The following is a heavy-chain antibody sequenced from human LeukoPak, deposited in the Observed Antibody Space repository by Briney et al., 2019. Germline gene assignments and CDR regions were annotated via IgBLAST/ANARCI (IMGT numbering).Heavy chain of an antibody. CDR3: ARGIVATTDAKFDP. Sequence: GGSLRLSCAASGFTVSTNYMSWVRQAPGKGLEWVSVIYSDSSTYYADSVKGRFTISRDNSKNTLYLPMNSLRAEDTAVYYCARGIVATTDAKFDPWGQGTLVTVSS. CDR2: IYSDSST. J-gene: IGHJ5*02. CDR1: GFTVSTNY. D-gene: IGHD5-12*01. V-gene: IGHV3-66*02.